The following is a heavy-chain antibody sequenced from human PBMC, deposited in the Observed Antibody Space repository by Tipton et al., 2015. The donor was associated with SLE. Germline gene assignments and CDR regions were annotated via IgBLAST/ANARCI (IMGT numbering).Heavy chain of an antibody. CDR3: ARVGVDYDSSGYLDY. D-gene: IGHD3-22*01. Sequence: DTLSLTCTVSGGSISSHYWSWIRQPPGKGLEWIGYIYYSGSTNYNPSLKSRVTISVDTSKNQFSLKLSSVTAADTAVYYCARVGVDYDSSGYLDYWGQGTLVTVSS. CDR1: GGSISSHY. CDR2: IYYSGST. V-gene: IGHV4-59*11. J-gene: IGHJ4*02.